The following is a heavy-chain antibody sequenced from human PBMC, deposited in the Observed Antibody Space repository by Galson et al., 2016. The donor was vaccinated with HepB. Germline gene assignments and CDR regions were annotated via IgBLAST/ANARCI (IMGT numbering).Heavy chain of an antibody. J-gene: IGHJ5*02. D-gene: IGHD3-16*01. CDR2: IIAIFGTA. Sequence: SVKVSCKASGGIFNSYGITWVRQAPGQGLEWMGGIIAIFGTANYAQKFQGRVTITADESTSTDYMELSSLRSEDTAVYYCARASGYHYVSWFDPWGQGTLVTVAS. CDR1: GGIFNSYG. V-gene: IGHV1-69*13. CDR3: ARASGYHYVSWFDP.